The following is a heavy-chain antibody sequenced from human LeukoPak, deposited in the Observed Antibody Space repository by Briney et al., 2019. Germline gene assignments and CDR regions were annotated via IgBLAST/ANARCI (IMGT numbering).Heavy chain of an antibody. CDR3: PKASGSSGWYEGMDV. CDR1: GFTFNNYW. CDR2: ISYDGGNR. J-gene: IGHJ6*02. D-gene: IGHD6-19*01. V-gene: IGHV3-30*18. Sequence: GGSLRLSCAASGFTFNNYWMLWVRQAPGKGLEWVAVISYDGGNRYYADSVKGRFTISRDNSKNTLYLQMNSLRAEDTAVYYCPKASGSSGWYEGMDVWGQGTTVTVSS.